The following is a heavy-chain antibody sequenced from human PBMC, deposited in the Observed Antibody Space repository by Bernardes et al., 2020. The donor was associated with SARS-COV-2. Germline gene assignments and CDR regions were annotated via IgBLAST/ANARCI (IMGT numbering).Heavy chain of an antibody. CDR3: AKIGYHSSGWVDAFDI. V-gene: IGHV3-9*01. D-gene: IGHD6-19*01. J-gene: IGHJ3*02. Sequence: GGSLRLSCAASGFTFDDYAMHWVRQAPGKGLEWVSGISWNSGSIGYADSVKGRFTISRDNAKNSLYLQMNSLRAEDTALYYCAKIGYHSSGWVDAFDIWGQGTMVTVSS. CDR1: GFTFDDYA. CDR2: ISWNSGSI.